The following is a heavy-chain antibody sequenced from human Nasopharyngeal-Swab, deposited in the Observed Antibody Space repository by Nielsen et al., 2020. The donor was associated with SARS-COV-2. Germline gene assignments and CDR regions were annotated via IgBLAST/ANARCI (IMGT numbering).Heavy chain of an antibody. CDR3: AKDRDSGDDSDDYYHYYGMDV. J-gene: IGHJ6*02. D-gene: IGHD5-12*01. V-gene: IGHV3-23*01. Sequence: GESLKISCAASGFTFNTYAISWVRQAPGKGLEWVSFISGSDYSTKYADSVKGRFTISRDNAKNTVNLQMNSLRAEDTAIYYCAKDRDSGDDSDDYYHYYGMDVWGQGTTVTVSS. CDR1: GFTFNTYA. CDR2: ISGSDYST.